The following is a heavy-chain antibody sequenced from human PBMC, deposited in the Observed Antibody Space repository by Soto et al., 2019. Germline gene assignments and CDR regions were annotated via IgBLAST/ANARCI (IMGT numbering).Heavy chain of an antibody. CDR3: ARALTFSDILTGYYFWFDP. J-gene: IGHJ5*02. CDR1: GYTFTNYG. D-gene: IGHD3-9*01. V-gene: IGHV1-18*01. CDR2: ISAYNGNT. Sequence: ASVKVSCKASGYTFTNYGITWVRQAPGQGLDWMGWISAYNGNTNYAQKLQGRVTMTTDTSTTTAYMELRSLRSDDTAVYYCARALTFSDILTGYYFWFDPWGQGTLVTVSS.